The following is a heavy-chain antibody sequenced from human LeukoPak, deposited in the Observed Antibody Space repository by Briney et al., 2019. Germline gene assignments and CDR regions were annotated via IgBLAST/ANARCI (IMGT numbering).Heavy chain of an antibody. J-gene: IGHJ4*02. CDR2: IKQDGSEK. D-gene: IGHD6-13*01. V-gene: IGHV3-7*03. Sequence: GGSLRLSCAASGFTFSTYWMNWVRQAPGKGLEWVANIKQDGSEKYYVDSVKGRFVVSRDNAKNSLYLQMNSLRAEDTALYYCAKDTDGAAAGTTWGHWGQGTLVTVSS. CDR3: AKDTDGAAAGTTWGH. CDR1: GFTFSTYW.